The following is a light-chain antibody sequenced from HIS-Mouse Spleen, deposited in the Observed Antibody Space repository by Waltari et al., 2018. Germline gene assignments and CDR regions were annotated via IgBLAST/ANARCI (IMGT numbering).Light chain of an antibody. CDR1: ALPKKY. J-gene: IGLJ2*01. CDR3: YSTDSSGNHRV. Sequence: SYELTQPPSVSVSPGQTARITCPGDALPKKYAYWYQQKSGQAPVLVIYEDSERPSGIPGGFSGSSSGTMATLTISGAQVEDEADYYCYSTDSSGNHRVFGGGTKLTVL. CDR2: EDS. V-gene: IGLV3-10*01.